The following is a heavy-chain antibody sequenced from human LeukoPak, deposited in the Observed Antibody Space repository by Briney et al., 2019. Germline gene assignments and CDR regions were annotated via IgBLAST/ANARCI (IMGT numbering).Heavy chain of an antibody. Sequence: SEILSLTCTVSGGSISSYYWIWIRQPPGKGLEWIGYIYYSGSTNYNPSLKSRVTISLDTSKNQFSLRLSSVTAADTALYYCASRNYYDSSGYIDYWGQGTLVTVSS. V-gene: IGHV4-59*01. CDR1: GGSISSYY. D-gene: IGHD3-22*01. CDR2: IYYSGST. CDR3: ASRNYYDSSGYIDY. J-gene: IGHJ4*02.